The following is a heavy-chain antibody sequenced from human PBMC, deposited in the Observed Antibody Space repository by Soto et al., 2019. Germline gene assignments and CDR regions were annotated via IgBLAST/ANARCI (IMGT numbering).Heavy chain of an antibody. J-gene: IGHJ4*02. CDR2: ISSSSSYT. Sequence: QVQLVESGGGLVKPGGSLRLSCAASGFTFSDYYMSWIRQAPGKGLEWVSYISSSSSYTNYADSVKGRFTIPRDNAKNSLYLQMNSLRAEDTAVYYCAKLKYGSGSYSHYWGQGTLVTVSS. D-gene: IGHD3-10*01. CDR3: AKLKYGSGSYSHY. CDR1: GFTFSDYY. V-gene: IGHV3-11*05.